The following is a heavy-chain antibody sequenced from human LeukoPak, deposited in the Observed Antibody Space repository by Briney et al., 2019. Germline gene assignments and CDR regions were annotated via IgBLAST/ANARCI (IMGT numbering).Heavy chain of an antibody. CDR3: AREAAGETQGGGFDI. Sequence: GGSLRLSCAGSGFTFSDYYIIWIRQAPGKGLEWVSYISSSGNSIDYADSAKGRFTVSRDNAKNSLYLRMKSLRPEDTAVYYCAREAAGETQGGGFDIWGQGTTVTVSS. D-gene: IGHD1-26*01. CDR1: GFTFSDYY. V-gene: IGHV3-11*04. CDR2: ISSSGNSI. J-gene: IGHJ3*02.